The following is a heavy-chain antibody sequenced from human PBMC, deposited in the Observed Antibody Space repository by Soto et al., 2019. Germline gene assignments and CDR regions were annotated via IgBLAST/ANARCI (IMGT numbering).Heavy chain of an antibody. Sequence: QVQLVESGGGVVQPGRSLRLSCAASGFTFSSYGMHWVRQAPGKGRAWVAVIWYDGSNKYYADSVKCRFTISRDNSKNTLYLQMNNLRAEDTAVYYCARDPLIDGYSFAYWGQGTLVTVSS. CDR3: ARDPLIDGYSFAY. CDR1: GFTFSSYG. CDR2: IWYDGSNK. J-gene: IGHJ4*02. V-gene: IGHV3-33*01. D-gene: IGHD4-4*01.